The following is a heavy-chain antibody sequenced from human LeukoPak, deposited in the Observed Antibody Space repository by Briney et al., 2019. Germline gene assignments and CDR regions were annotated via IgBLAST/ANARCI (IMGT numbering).Heavy chain of an antibody. D-gene: IGHD4-17*01. CDR2: IEDSRGGT. Sequence: GGSLRLSCAASGLTFSTYAMSWVRQAPGKGLEWVSGIEDSRGGTFYADSVKGRFTISRDNSKNTLYLQMNSLRAEDTAVYYCAKVHLSYGDYFDYWGQGTLVTVSS. CDR1: GLTFSTYA. CDR3: AKVHLSYGDYFDY. V-gene: IGHV3-23*01. J-gene: IGHJ4*02.